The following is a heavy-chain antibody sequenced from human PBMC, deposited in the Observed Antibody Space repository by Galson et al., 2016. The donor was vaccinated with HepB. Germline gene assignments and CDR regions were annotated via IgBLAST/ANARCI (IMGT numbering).Heavy chain of an antibody. CDR1: GFTFGTYW. CDR2: VNSDKSIT. Sequence: SLRLSCAASGFTFGTYWMHWVRQVPGKGLVWVSGVNSDKSITTYADSVRGRFTISRDNAENTLYLQLNSLRVEDTAVYYCTRGKTSFDDWGQGTLVTVSS. J-gene: IGHJ4*02. V-gene: IGHV3-74*03. CDR3: TRGKTSFDD.